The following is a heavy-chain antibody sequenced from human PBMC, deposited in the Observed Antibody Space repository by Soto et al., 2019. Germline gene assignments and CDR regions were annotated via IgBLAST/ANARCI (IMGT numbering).Heavy chain of an antibody. V-gene: IGHV3-48*02. D-gene: IGHD5-18*01. J-gene: IGHJ3*02. CDR1: GFTFSSYS. CDR2: ISSSSSTI. Sequence: EVQLVESGGGLVQPGGSLRLSCAASGFTFSSYSMNWVRQAPGKGLEWVSYISSSSSTIYYADSVKGRFTISRDNAKNSLYLQMNSLRDEDTAVYYCARLGPPDTALRSDAFDIWGQGTMVTVSS. CDR3: ARLGPPDTALRSDAFDI.